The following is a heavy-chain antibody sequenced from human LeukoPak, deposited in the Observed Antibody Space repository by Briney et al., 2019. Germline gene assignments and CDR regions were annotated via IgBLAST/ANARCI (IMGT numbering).Heavy chain of an antibody. V-gene: IGHV3-30*03. CDR1: GFTFSNFG. Sequence: PGKSLRLSCAASGFTFSNFGMRWVRQAPGKGLEWVAVISYDGDNKYYADSVKGRFTISRDNSKNTLYLQVNSLRAEDTAVYYCARGGVVVPAALYYYYYYMDVWGKGTTVTVSS. CDR2: ISYDGDNK. CDR3: ARGGVVVPAALYYYYYYMDV. D-gene: IGHD2-2*01. J-gene: IGHJ6*03.